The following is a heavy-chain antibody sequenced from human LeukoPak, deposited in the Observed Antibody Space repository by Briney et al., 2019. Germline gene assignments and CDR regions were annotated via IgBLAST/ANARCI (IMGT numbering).Heavy chain of an antibody. CDR2: ISGSGGST. V-gene: IGHV3-23*01. CDR3: AKVGTDAYYDYYYMDV. CDR1: GFTFSSYA. Sequence: GGSLRLSCAASGFTFSSYAMSWVRQAPGKGLEWVSAISGSGGSTYYADSVKGRFTISRDNSKNTLYLQMNSLRAEDTAVYYCAKVGTDAYYDYYYMDVWGKGTTVTVSS. J-gene: IGHJ6*03.